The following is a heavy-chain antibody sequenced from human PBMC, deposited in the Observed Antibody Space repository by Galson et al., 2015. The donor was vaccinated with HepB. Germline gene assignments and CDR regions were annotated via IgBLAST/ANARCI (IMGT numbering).Heavy chain of an antibody. V-gene: IGHV3-21*01. D-gene: IGHD3-10*01. CDR3: ARVRRHGSGTYYYYYMDV. J-gene: IGHJ6*03. CDR2: ISSSSSYI. Sequence: SLRLSCAASGFTFSSYSTNWVRQAPGKGLEWVSSISSSSSYIYYADSVKGRFTISRDNAKSSLYLQMNSLRAEDTAVYYCARVRRHGSGTYYYYYMDVWGKGTTVTVSS. CDR1: GFTFSSYS.